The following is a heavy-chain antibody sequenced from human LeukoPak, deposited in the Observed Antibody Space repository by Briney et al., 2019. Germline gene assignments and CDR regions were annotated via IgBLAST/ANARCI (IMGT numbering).Heavy chain of an antibody. CDR2: IIPIFGTA. J-gene: IGHJ4*02. D-gene: IGHD6-13*01. CDR1: GGTFSSYA. V-gene: IGHV1-69*05. Sequence: GASVKVSCKASGGTFSSYAISWVRQAPGQGLEWMGGIIPIFGTANYAQKFQGRVTITTDESTSTAYMELSSLRSEDTAVYYCARWEYSSSWPHFDHWGQGTLVTVSS. CDR3: ARWEYSSSWPHFDH.